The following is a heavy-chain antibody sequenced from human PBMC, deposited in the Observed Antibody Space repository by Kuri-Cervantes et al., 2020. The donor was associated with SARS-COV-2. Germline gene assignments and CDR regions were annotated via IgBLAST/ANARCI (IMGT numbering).Heavy chain of an antibody. D-gene: IGHD1-1*01. Sequence: ASVKVSCKASGYTFTSYGISWVRQAPGQGLEWMGWISAYNGNTNYAQKLQGRVTMTTDTSTSTAYKELRSLRSDDTAVYYCARGSELEPSYYYYYYMDVWGKGTTVTVSS. CDR1: GYTFTSYG. J-gene: IGHJ6*03. CDR2: ISAYNGNT. V-gene: IGHV1-18*01. CDR3: ARGSELEPSYYYYYYMDV.